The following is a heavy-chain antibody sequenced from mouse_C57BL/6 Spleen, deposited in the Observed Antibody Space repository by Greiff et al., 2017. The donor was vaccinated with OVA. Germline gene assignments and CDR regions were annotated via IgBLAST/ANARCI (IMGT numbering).Heavy chain of an antibody. D-gene: IGHD1-1*01. V-gene: IGHV1-59*01. J-gene: IGHJ1*03. CDR2: IDPSDSYT. CDR3: ARCRGYYGSSEDWYFDV. Sequence: QVQLQQPGAELVRPGTSVKLSCKASGYTFTSYWMHWVKQRPGQGLEWIGVIDPSDSYTNYNQKFKGKATLTVDTSSSTAYMQLSSLTSEDSAVDYCARCRGYYGSSEDWYFDVWGTGTTVTVSS. CDR1: GYTFTSYW.